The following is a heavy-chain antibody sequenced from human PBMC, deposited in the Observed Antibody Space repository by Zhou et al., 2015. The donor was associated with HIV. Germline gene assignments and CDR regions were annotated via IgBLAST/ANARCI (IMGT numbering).Heavy chain of an antibody. V-gene: IGHV1-69*01. D-gene: IGHD3-10*01. CDR1: GGTFSSYA. CDR3: ARGGNYYGSGSFFYDAFDI. J-gene: IGHJ3*02. Sequence: QVQLVQSGAEVKKPGSSVKVSCKASGGTFSSYAISWVRQAPGQGLEWMGGIIPIFGTANYAQKFQGRVTITADESTSTAYMELSSLRSEDTAVYYCARGGNYYGSGSFFYDAFDIWGQGDNGHRLF. CDR2: IIPIFGTA.